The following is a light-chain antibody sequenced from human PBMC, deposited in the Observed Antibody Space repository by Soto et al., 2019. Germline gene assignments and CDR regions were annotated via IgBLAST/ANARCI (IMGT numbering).Light chain of an antibody. CDR1: QSVSNNY. CDR2: GAS. Sequence: EIVLTQSPGGLALSQGERATRSCRASQSVSNNYLAWYQQKPGQAPRLLIYGASNRATGIPDRFSGSGSGTDFTLTVSSLEPEDFAVYYCQQYGSSGTFGQVTKVDIK. V-gene: IGKV3-20*01. J-gene: IGKJ1*01. CDR3: QQYGSSGT.